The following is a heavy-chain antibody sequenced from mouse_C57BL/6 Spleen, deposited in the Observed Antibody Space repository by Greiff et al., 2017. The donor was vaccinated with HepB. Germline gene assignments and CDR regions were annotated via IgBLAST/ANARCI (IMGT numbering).Heavy chain of an antibody. Sequence: VQLQQPGAELVKPGASVKLSCKASGYTFTSYWMHWVKQRPGQGLEWIGMIHPNSGSTNYNEKFKSKATLTVDKSSSTAYMQLSSLTSEDSAVYYCARARETDYFDYWGQGTTLTVSS. CDR2: IHPNSGST. J-gene: IGHJ2*01. CDR1: GYTFTSYW. V-gene: IGHV1-64*01. CDR3: ARARETDYFDY.